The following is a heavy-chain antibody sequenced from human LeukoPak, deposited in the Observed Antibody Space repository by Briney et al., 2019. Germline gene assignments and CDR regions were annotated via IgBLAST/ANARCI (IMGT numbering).Heavy chain of an antibody. Sequence: SETLSLTCTVSGGSISSYYWSWIRQPPGKGLEWIGYIYYSGSTNYNPSLKSRVTISVDTSKNQFSLKLSSVTAADTAVYYCARGERYYYDSSGYFNWFDPWGQGTLVTVSS. J-gene: IGHJ5*02. CDR2: IYYSGST. D-gene: IGHD3-22*01. CDR3: ARGERYYYDSSGYFNWFDP. V-gene: IGHV4-59*12. CDR1: GGSISSYY.